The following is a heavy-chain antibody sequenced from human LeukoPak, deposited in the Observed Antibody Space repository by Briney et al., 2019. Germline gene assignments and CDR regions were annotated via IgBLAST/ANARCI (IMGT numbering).Heavy chain of an antibody. V-gene: IGHV3-23*01. CDR2: ISGSGGST. CDR1: GFTFSSYG. J-gene: IGHJ5*02. CDR3: TKAASSSPGGFDP. Sequence: GGSLRLSCAASGFTFSSYGMSWVRQAPGKGLEWVSAISGSGGSTYYADSVKGRFTISRDNSNNTLYLQMNSLRAEDTALYYCTKAASSSPGGFDPWGQGTLVTVSS.